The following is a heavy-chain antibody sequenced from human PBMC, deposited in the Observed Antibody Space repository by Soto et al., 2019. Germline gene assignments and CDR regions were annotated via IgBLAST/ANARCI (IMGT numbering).Heavy chain of an antibody. J-gene: IGHJ4*02. CDR3: ARQAKIGDRSQFYFDS. D-gene: IGHD3-16*01. CDR2: ISYNGRNK. V-gene: IGHV3-30*04. CDR1: GFTFSFYA. Sequence: RRLSCAASGFTFSFYAMHWVRQAPGKGLEWVAVISYNGRNKHYVDSVKGRFTISRDNSQDTLYLQMDSLRPDDTAVYYCARQAKIGDRSQFYFDSWGQGTLVTVSS.